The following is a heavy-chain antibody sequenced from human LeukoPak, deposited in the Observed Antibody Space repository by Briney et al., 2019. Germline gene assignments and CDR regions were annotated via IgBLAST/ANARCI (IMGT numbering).Heavy chain of an antibody. Sequence: PGRSLRLSCAASGFTFSSYGMHWVRQAPGKGLEWVAVIWYDGSNKYYADSVKGRFTISRDNSKNTLYLQMNSLRAEDTAVYYCAKTLWLGEWGLYYFDYWGQGTLVTVSS. J-gene: IGHJ4*02. V-gene: IGHV3-33*06. D-gene: IGHD3-10*01. CDR1: GFTFSSYG. CDR3: AKTLWLGEWGLYYFDY. CDR2: IWYDGSNK.